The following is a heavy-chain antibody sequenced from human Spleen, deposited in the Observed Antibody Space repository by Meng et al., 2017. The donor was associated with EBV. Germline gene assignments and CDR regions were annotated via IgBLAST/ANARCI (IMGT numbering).Heavy chain of an antibody. Sequence: QGQLKQWGDGLLKPSQTLSLTCAVYGESFSGNYWTWIRQPPGKGLEWIGDINHSGITNYNPSLKSRVTISADTSKNQFSLKMTSVTAADTALYYCAGGRGLPNYWGQGTLVTVSS. J-gene: IGHJ4*02. CDR2: INHSGIT. CDR3: AGGRGLPNY. V-gene: IGHV4-34*01. D-gene: IGHD4-17*01. CDR1: GESFSGNY.